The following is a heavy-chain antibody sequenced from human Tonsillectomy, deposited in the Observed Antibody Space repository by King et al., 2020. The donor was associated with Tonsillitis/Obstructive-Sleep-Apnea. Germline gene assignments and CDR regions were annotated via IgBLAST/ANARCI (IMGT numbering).Heavy chain of an antibody. V-gene: IGHV2-70*11. D-gene: IGHD5-24*01. CDR1: GFSLSTSGMC. CDR3: ARTGDGYNYSWFEP. CDR2: IDWDDDK. J-gene: IGHJ5*02. Sequence: VTLKESGPALVKPTQTLTLTCTFSGFSLSTSGMCVSWIRQPPGKALEWLARIDWDDDKYYSTSLKTRLTISKDTSKNQVVLTMTNMDPVDTATYYCARTGDGYNYSWFEPWGQGTLVTVSS.